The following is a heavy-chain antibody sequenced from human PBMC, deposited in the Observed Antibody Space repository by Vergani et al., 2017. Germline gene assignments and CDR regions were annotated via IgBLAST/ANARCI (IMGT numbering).Heavy chain of an antibody. J-gene: IGHJ3*02. Sequence: QVQLQESGPGLVKPSETLSLSCIISGGSISTFYWSWIRQPPGKGLEWIGYVFHSGSTNYSPSLKSRVTISLDTSKSQFSLKLSSVTAADTAVYYCARELPRGADDAFDIWGQGTMVTVSS. D-gene: IGHD2-15*01. V-gene: IGHV4-59*12. CDR3: ARELPRGADDAFDI. CDR1: GGSISTFY. CDR2: VFHSGST.